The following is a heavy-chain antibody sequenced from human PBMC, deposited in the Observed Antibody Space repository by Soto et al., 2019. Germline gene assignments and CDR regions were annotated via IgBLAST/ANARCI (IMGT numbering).Heavy chain of an antibody. V-gene: IGHV3-30*18. CDR1: GFTLSSYG. Sequence: QIQLVESGGGVVQPGASQRLSCAASGFTLSSYGMHWVRQAPGKGLEWVAVISYNGNNQYYADSVRGRFTISRDNSKSTLYLQMNSLRAEETAVYYCAKDRGHLAVAAITGGGDFDKWGQGTMVTVSS. CDR2: ISYNGNNQ. J-gene: IGHJ3*02. CDR3: AKDRGHLAVAAITGGGDFDK. D-gene: IGHD6-19*01.